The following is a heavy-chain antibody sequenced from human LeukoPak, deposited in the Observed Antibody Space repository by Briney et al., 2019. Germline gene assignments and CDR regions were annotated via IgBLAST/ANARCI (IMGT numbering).Heavy chain of an antibody. CDR2: MNPNSGNT. CDR3: TRVRRVSAGWFGELLSYYFDY. V-gene: IGHV1-8*01. J-gene: IGHJ4*02. Sequence: ASVEVYCKASGYTFTRYDINWVRQATGQGLEWMGWMNPNSGNTGYAQKFQGRVTMTRNTSISTVYMELSSLRSEDTAVYYCTRVRRVSAGWFGELLSYYFDYWGQGTLVTVSS. CDR1: GYTFTRYD. D-gene: IGHD3-10*01.